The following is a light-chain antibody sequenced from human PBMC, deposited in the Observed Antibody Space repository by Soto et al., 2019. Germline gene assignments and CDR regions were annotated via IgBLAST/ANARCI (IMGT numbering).Light chain of an antibody. V-gene: IGLV2-23*02. CDR3: CSYVGNNMMA. J-gene: IGLJ2*01. Sequence: QSALTQPASVSGSPGQSITISCTGTSGDCGIYNIVSWYQQHPGRAPKIIVYEVTKRPSGVSNHFSGSHSGNTASLTNSALQAEDEDDYYGCSYVGNNMMAFGGGTKLTVL. CDR2: EVT. CDR1: SGDCGIYNI.